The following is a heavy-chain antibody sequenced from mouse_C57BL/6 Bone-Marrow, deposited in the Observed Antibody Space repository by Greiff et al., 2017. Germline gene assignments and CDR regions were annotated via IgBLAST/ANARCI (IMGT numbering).Heavy chain of an antibody. D-gene: IGHD1-1*01. Sequence: EVQLQESGGDLVKPGGSLKLSCAASGFTFSSYGMSWVRQTPDKRLEWVATISSGGSYTYYPDSVKGRFTISRDNAKNTLYLQMSSLKSEDTAMYYCARHRVYSYGSISLFAYWGQGALVTVSA. V-gene: IGHV5-6*01. CDR3: ARHRVYSYGSISLFAY. J-gene: IGHJ3*01. CDR2: ISSGGSYT. CDR1: GFTFSSYG.